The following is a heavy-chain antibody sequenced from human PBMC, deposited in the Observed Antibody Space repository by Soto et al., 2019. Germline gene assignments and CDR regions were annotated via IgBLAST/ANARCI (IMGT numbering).Heavy chain of an antibody. CDR2: INSDGSST. J-gene: IGHJ5*02. CDR1: GFTFSSYW. Sequence: GGSLRLSCAASGFTFSSYWMHWVRQAPGKGLVWVSRINSDGSSTSYADSVKGRFTISRDNAKNMLYLQMNSLRAEDTAVYYCGRHVEMALDPWGQGTLVTSPQ. V-gene: IGHV3-74*01. CDR3: GRHVEMALDP. D-gene: IGHD5-12*01.